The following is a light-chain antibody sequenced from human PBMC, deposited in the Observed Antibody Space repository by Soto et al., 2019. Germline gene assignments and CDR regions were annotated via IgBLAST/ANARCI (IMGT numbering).Light chain of an antibody. J-gene: IGLJ3*02. CDR1: SSDVGSYNL. Sequence: QSALTQPASVSGSPGQSITISCTGTSSDVGSYNLVSWYQQHPGQAPKLMIYEGSKRPSGVTNRFSGSKSGNTASLTISGLQEEDEADDYCCSSSGSSTWVFGGGTKLTVL. V-gene: IGLV2-23*01. CDR2: EGS. CDR3: CSSSGSSTWV.